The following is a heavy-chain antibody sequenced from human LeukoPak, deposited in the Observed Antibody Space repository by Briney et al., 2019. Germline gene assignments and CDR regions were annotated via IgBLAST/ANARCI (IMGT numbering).Heavy chain of an antibody. D-gene: IGHD3/OR15-3a*01. V-gene: IGHV3-33*01. J-gene: IGHJ4*02. CDR3: ARDEGLDPYYFDY. CDR2: IWYDGSNK. CDR1: GFTFSSYG. Sequence: PGGSLRLPCAASGFTFSSYGMHWVRQAPGKGLEWVAVIWYDGSNKYYADSVKGRFTISRDNSKNTLYLQMNSLRAEDTAVYYCARDEGLDPYYFDYWGQGTLVTVSS.